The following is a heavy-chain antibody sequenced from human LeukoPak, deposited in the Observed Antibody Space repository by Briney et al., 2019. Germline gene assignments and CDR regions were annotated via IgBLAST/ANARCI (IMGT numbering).Heavy chain of an antibody. CDR3: TTDTWYSAGH. CDR1: GFIFSGSW. D-gene: IGHD2-15*01. V-gene: IGHV3-7*03. Sequence: GGSLRLSCTASGFIFSGSWMAWIRQAPGKGLEWVAIIKKDGSEKYYVDSMKGRFTISGGNAKNSLFLQMNSLRAEDTAIYYCTTDTWYSAGHWGQGTLVTVSS. J-gene: IGHJ4*02. CDR2: IKKDGSEK.